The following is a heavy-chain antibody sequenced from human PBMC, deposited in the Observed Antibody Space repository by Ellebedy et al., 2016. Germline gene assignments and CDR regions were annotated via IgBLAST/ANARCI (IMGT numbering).Heavy chain of an antibody. D-gene: IGHD3-16*01. V-gene: IGHV3-43*02. CDR3: AKAYHYYYSSPLAD. J-gene: IGHJ4*02. CDR2: ISTDGSDI. CDR1: GFDFDDYA. Sequence: GESLKISCAASGFDFDDYAMNWLRHSPGRGLEWVSQISTDGSDIMYADSVKGRFITSRENLKNSVSLQLKNLKSEDTAFYFCAKAYHYYYSSPLADWGPGTPVTVSS.